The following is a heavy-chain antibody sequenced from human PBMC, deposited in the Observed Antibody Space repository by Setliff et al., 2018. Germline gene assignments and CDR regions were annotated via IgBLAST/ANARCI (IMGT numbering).Heavy chain of an antibody. CDR1: GYTFTSYG. J-gene: IGHJ6*03. CDR3: ARGFSKFYYYYYNYMDV. D-gene: IGHD3-3*01. Sequence: GASVKVSCKASGYTFTSYGISWVRQAPGQGLEWMGWISAYNGNTNYAQKLQGRVTMTTDTSTSTAYMELRSLRSDDTAVYYCARGFSKFYYYYYNYMDVWGKGTTVTVSS. CDR2: ISAYNGNT. V-gene: IGHV1-18*01.